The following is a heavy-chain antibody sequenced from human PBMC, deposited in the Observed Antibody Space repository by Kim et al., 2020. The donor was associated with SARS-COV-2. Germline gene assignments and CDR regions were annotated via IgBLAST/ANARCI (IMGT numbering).Heavy chain of an antibody. CDR3: ARGFYDSSGYHDTLDF. CDR1: GYSFTGYY. D-gene: IGHD3-22*01. Sequence: ASVKVSCKASGYSFTGYYMHWVRQAPGQGLEWMGRINPNSGATTYARNFRGRVTMTRDTSISTSYMELSSLRSEDTAVYYCARGFYDSSGYHDTLDFWGQGPLVTVSP. CDR2: INPNSGAT. J-gene: IGHJ4*02. V-gene: IGHV1-2*06.